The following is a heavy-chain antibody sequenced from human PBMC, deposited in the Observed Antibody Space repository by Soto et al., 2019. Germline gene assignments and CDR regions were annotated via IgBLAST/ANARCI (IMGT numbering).Heavy chain of an antibody. V-gene: IGHV3-30-3*01. Sequence: QVQLVESGGGVVQPGRSLRLSCAASGFTFSSYAMHWVRQAPGKGLEWVAVISYDGSNKYYADSVKGRFTISRDNSKNTMYLQMNSLRAEYTAVYYCARGHLYYDVWSGYWEGSYFDYWGQGTLVTVSS. D-gene: IGHD3-3*01. CDR1: GFTFSSYA. J-gene: IGHJ4*02. CDR2: ISYDGSNK. CDR3: ARGHLYYDVWSGYWEGSYFDY.